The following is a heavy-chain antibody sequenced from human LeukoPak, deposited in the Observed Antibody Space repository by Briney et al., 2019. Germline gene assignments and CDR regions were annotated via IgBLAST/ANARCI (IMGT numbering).Heavy chain of an antibody. CDR3: ARELGPLRPPGGGFDY. V-gene: IGHV3-11*04. CDR2: ISSSGSTI. J-gene: IGHJ4*02. CDR1: GFTFSDYY. D-gene: IGHD3-3*01. Sequence: GGSLRLSCAASGFTFSDYYMSWIRQAPGKGLEWVSYISSSGSTIYYADSVKGRFTISRDNAKKSLYLQMNSLRAEDTAVYYCARELGPLRPPGGGFDYWGQGTLVTVSS.